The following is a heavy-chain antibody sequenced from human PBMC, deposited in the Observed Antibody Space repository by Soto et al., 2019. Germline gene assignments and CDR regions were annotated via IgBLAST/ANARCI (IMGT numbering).Heavy chain of an antibody. CDR2: INTDNGNT. D-gene: IGHD1-26*01. J-gene: IGHJ4*02. V-gene: IGHV1-18*01. CDR1: GYTFSIHG. Sequence: ASVKVSCKASGYTFSIHGITWLRQAPGQGLEWMGWINTDNGNTDYAQKLQGRLTMTTDTSTSTAYMELRSLRSDDTAVYYCARAGSGNYYEGDYWGQGIPVTVSS. CDR3: ARAGSGNYYEGDY.